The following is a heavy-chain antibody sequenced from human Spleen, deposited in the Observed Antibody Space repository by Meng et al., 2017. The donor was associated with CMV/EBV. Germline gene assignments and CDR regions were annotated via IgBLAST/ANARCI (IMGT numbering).Heavy chain of an antibody. CDR1: GFNFSSSA. Sequence: GGSLRLSCAASGFNFSSSAMHWVRQAPGKGLEWVAVISSDGNNKYHIDSVQGRFTISRDNSKNTLSLHMKSLRAEDTAVYYCARGVRRVALVPVALAPHYYYYYGMDVWGQGTTVTVSS. V-gene: IGHV3-30-3*01. CDR2: ISSDGNNK. J-gene: IGHJ6*02. D-gene: IGHD2-15*01. CDR3: ARGVRRVALVPVALAPHYYYYYGMDV.